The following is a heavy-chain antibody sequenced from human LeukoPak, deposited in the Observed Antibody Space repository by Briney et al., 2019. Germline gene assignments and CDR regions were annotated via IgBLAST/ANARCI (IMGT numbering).Heavy chain of an antibody. CDR3: ARTAYGSGSYYNGGGYYFDY. Sequence: PGGSLRLSCAASGFTFSSYSLNWVRQAPGKGLEWVSSISSSSTYIYYADSVKGRFTISRDDARNSLYLQMNSLRAEDTAVYYCARTAYGSGSYYNGGGYYFDYWGQGTLVTVSS. CDR2: ISSSSTYI. CDR1: GFTFSSYS. J-gene: IGHJ4*02. V-gene: IGHV3-21*03. D-gene: IGHD3-10*01.